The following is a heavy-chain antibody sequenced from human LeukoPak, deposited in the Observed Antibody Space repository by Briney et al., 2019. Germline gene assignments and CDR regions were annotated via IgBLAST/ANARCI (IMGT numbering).Heavy chain of an antibody. V-gene: IGHV4-59*01. CDR2: IYYSGST. D-gene: IGHD2-15*01. CDR1: GGSISSYY. CDR3: ARGSKYCSGGSCQFDY. Sequence: SETLSLTCTVSGGSISSYYWSWIRQPPGKGLEWIGHIYYSGSTNYNPSLKSRVTISVDTSKNQFSLKLSSVTAADTAVYYCARGSKYCSGGSCQFDYWGQGTLVTVSS. J-gene: IGHJ4*02.